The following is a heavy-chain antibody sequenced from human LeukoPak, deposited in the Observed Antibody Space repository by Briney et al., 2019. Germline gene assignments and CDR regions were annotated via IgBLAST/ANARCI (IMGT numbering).Heavy chain of an antibody. V-gene: IGHV4-39*07. J-gene: IGHJ6*02. CDR1: GASISSGDYY. Sequence: SETLSLTCTVSGASISSGDYYWSWIRQPPGKGLEWIGEIYHSGSTNYSPSLKSRVTISVDKSKNQFSLKLSSVTAADTAVYYCARGHNPVGLWRYYYGMDVWGQGTTVTVSS. CDR3: ARGHNPVGLWRYYYGMDV. CDR2: IYHSGST. D-gene: IGHD2-21*01.